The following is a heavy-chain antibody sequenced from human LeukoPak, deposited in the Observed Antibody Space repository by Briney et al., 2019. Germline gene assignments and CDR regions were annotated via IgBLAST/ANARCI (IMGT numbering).Heavy chain of an antibody. V-gene: IGHV4-59*02. CDR3: AGGYSSGYPDAFDI. J-gene: IGHJ3*02. CDR1: GGSVTSDY. D-gene: IGHD3-22*01. Sequence: PSETLSLTCSVSGGSVTSDYWSWVRQSPGKGLEWIGYIYYRGSTNYNPSLKSRVTISVDTSKNQLSLKLSSVTAADTAVYYCAGGYSSGYPDAFDIWSQGTMVTVSS. CDR2: IYYRGST.